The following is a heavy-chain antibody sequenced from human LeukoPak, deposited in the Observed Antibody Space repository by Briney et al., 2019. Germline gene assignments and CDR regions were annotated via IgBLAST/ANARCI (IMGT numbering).Heavy chain of an antibody. CDR2: ISYDGSNE. CDR1: GFTFSSYA. D-gene: IGHD3-16*01. J-gene: IGHJ3*01. Sequence: GRSLRLSCAASGFTFSSYAMHWVRQAPGKGLEWVAVISYDGSNEYYADSVKGRFTISRDNSKNTLYLQMNDLRAEDTAVYFCVRGWGSNVYASAFDVWGQGTMVTVSS. V-gene: IGHV3-30*04. CDR3: VRGWGSNVYASAFDV.